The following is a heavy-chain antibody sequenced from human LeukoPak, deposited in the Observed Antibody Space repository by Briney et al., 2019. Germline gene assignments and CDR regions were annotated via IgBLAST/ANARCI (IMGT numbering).Heavy chain of an antibody. V-gene: IGHV1-8*03. D-gene: IGHD1-26*01. Sequence: EASVKVSCKASRYSFTTYDINWVRQATGQGLEWMGWMNLKSGYTGYAQKFQGRVTITRDTSTSTVYMELSSLRSEDTAVYYCARVAGSIDYWGQGTLVTVSS. J-gene: IGHJ4*02. CDR3: ARVAGSIDY. CDR2: MNLKSGYT. CDR1: RYSFTTYD.